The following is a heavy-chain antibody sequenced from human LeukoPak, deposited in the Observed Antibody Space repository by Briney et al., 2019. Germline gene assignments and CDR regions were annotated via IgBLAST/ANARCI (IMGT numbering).Heavy chain of an antibody. CDR3: ARDKMTTVTSDAFDI. CDR1: GFTFSDYY. J-gene: IGHJ3*02. Sequence: SGGSLRLSCTASGFTFSDYYMNWIRQAPGKGLEWVSYISISGSTIYYADSVKGRFTISRDNAKNSLYLQMNSLRAEDTAVYYCARDKMTTVTSDAFDIWGQGTMVTVSS. V-gene: IGHV3-11*04. D-gene: IGHD4-17*01. CDR2: ISISGSTI.